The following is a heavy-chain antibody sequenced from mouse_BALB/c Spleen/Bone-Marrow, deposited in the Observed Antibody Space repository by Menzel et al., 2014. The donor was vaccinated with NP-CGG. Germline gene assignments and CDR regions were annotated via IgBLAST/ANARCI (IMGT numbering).Heavy chain of an antibody. V-gene: IGHV14-3*02. CDR1: GFNIKDTY. J-gene: IGHJ2*01. CDR2: IDPANGNT. CDR3: XRYRLGTYFDY. D-gene: IGHD1-2*01. Sequence: VQLKQSGAELVKPGASVKLSCTASGFNIKDTYMHWVKQRPEQGLEWIGRIDPANGNTKYDPKFQGKATITADTSSNTAYLQLSSXXSEDTAVXYCXRYRLGTYFDYWGQGTTLTVSS.